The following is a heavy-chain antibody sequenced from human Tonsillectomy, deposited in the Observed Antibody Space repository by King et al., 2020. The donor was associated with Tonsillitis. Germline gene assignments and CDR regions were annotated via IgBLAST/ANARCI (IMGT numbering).Heavy chain of an antibody. Sequence: VQLVESGGGLIQPGGSLRLSCAAAGFTGSINYMTRVRQAPGKGLWWVSVMSIGVSAYYADSVKGRFTISRDNSKNTLYLQMNSLRAEDTAVYYCARDLMGATAGFDYWGQGTLVTVSS. CDR1: GFTGSINY. V-gene: IGHV3-53*01. CDR3: ARDLMGATAGFDY. CDR2: MSIGVSA. D-gene: IGHD1-26*01. J-gene: IGHJ4*02.